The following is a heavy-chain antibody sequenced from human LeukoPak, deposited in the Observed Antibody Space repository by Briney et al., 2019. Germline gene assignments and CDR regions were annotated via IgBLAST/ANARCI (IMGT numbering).Heavy chain of an antibody. Sequence: GGSLRLSCAASGFTFSSYGMHWVRQAPGKGLEWVAVIWYDGSNKYYADSVKGRFTISRDNSKNTLYLHMNSLRAEDTAVYYCARGSIDCSGGSCSYYFDYWGQGTLVTVSS. CDR3: ARGSIDCSGGSCSYYFDY. CDR2: IWYDGSNK. CDR1: GFTFSSYG. J-gene: IGHJ4*02. V-gene: IGHV3-33*01. D-gene: IGHD2-15*01.